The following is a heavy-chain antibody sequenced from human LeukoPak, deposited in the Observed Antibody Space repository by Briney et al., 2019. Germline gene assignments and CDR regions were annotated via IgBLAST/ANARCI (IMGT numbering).Heavy chain of an antibody. CDR2: ISGSGGST. J-gene: IGHJ4*02. CDR1: GDSISSFY. CDR3: AKRGAYSSSYYFDY. V-gene: IGHV3-23*01. Sequence: ETLSLTCTVSGDSISSFYWTWIRQPPGKGLEWVSAISGSGGSTYYADSVKGRFTISRDNSKNTLYLQMNSLRAEDTAVYYCAKRGAYSSSYYFDYWGQGTLVTVSS. D-gene: IGHD6-6*01.